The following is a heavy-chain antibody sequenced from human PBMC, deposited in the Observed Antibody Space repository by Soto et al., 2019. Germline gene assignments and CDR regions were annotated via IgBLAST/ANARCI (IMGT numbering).Heavy chain of an antibody. CDR1: GYSFATFW. D-gene: IGHD4-17*01. Sequence: LGESLKISCKASGYSFATFWIGWVRQMPGKGLEWMGIIFPADSDTRYSPSFQGQVTISADKSISTAYLQWSSLKASDTAMYYCATPYSDYDYWGQGTLSTV. J-gene: IGHJ4*02. CDR3: ATPYSDYDY. V-gene: IGHV5-51*01. CDR2: IFPADSDT.